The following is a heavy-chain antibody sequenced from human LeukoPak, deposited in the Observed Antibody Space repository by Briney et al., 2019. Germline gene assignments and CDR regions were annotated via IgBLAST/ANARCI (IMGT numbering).Heavy chain of an antibody. CDR2: ISGSGGST. V-gene: IGHV3-23*01. D-gene: IGHD2-2*02. CDR3: AKDSRCSSTSCYKDWFDP. CDR1: GFTFSSYA. Sequence: GGSLRLSCAASGFTFSSYAMSWVRQAPGKGLEWVSAISGSGGSTYYADSVKGRFTISRDNSKNTLYLQMNSLRAEDTAVYYCAKDSRCSSTSCYKDWFDPWGQGTLVTVSS. J-gene: IGHJ5*02.